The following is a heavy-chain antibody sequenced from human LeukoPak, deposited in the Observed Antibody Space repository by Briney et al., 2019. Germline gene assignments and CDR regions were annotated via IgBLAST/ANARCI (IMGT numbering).Heavy chain of an antibody. V-gene: IGHV3-11*01. CDR2: ISSSGITR. CDR1: GFTFSDYY. D-gene: IGHD2-21*01. J-gene: IGHJ6*03. Sequence: SGGSLRLSCAASGFTFSDYYMSWIRQAPGKGLEWISYISSSGITRYYADSVKGRFTISRDNAKNSLYLQMNSLRAEGTAVYYCARSVWYSYYYYMDVWGKGTTVTISS. CDR3: ARSVWYSYYYYMDV.